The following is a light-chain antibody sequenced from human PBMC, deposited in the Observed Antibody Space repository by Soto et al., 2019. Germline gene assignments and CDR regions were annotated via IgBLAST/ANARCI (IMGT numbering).Light chain of an antibody. CDR1: QSVSSSY. V-gene: IGKV3-20*01. CDR3: QQYGSSPQT. CDR2: GAS. Sequence: EIVLTQSPGTLSLSPGERATLSCRASQSVSSSYLAWYQQKPGQAPRLLIYGASSRATGIPDRFSGSGSGKDFTLTIRRLEPEDFAVYYCQQYGSSPQTFGQGTKVEIK. J-gene: IGKJ1*01.